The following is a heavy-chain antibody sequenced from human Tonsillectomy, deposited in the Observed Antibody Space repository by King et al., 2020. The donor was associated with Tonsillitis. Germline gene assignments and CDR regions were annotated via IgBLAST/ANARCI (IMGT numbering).Heavy chain of an antibody. J-gene: IGHJ4*02. CDR1: GFTFSSYG. CDR3: AKAKPQAIVRGMPDY. V-gene: IGHV3-30*18. CDR2: ISYDGSNK. D-gene: IGHD1-26*01. Sequence: VQLVESGGGVVQPGRSLRLSCAASGFTFSSYGMHWVRQAPGKGLEWVAVISYDGSNKYYADSVKGRFTISRDNSKNTLYLQMNSLRAEDTAVYYCAKAKPQAIVRGMPDYWGQGTLVTVSS.